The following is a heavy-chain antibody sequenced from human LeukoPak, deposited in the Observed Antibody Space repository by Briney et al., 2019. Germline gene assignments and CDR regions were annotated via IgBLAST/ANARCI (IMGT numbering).Heavy chain of an antibody. CDR2: INPNRGGT. J-gene: IGHJ4*02. D-gene: IGHD3-10*01. CDR1: GYTFTGYY. CDR3: ARGAMVRGVIIWGDYFDY. Sequence: ASVKVACKASGYTFTGYYMHWVRQAPGQGLEWMGWINPNRGGTNYAQKFQGRVTMTRDTSISTAYMELSRLRSDDTAVYYCARGAMVRGVIIWGDYFDYWGQGTLVTVSS. V-gene: IGHV1-2*02.